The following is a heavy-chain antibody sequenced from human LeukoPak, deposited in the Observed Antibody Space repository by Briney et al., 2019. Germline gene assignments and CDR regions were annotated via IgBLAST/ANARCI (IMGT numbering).Heavy chain of an antibody. Sequence: GASVKVSCKASGYTFTSYGINWVRQAPGQGLEWMGLISSYNGNTNYAQKLQGRVTMTTDTSTSTAYMELRTLRSDDPAVYYCARDLKRECSSTSCPGGLDPWGQGTLVTVS. V-gene: IGHV1-18*01. J-gene: IGHJ5*02. CDR1: GYTFTSYG. CDR2: ISSYNGNT. CDR3: ARDLKRECSSTSCPGGLDP. D-gene: IGHD2-2*01.